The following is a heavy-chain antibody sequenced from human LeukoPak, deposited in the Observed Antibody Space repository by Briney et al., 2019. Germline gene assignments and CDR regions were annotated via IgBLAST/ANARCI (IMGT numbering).Heavy chain of an antibody. V-gene: IGHV3-11*04. CDR3: VKSSSSFDY. Sequence: GGSLRLSCAASGFTFSSYAMSWIRQAPGKGLEWVSYISSSGSTIYYADSVKGRFTISRDNAKNSLYLQMNSLRAEDTAVYYCVKSSSSFDYWGQGTLVTVSS. CDR2: ISSSGSTI. CDR1: GFTFSSYA. J-gene: IGHJ4*02. D-gene: IGHD6-6*01.